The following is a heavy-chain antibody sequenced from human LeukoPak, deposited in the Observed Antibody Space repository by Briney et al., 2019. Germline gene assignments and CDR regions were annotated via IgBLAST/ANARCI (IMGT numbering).Heavy chain of an antibody. D-gene: IGHD3-10*01. V-gene: IGHV1-18*01. J-gene: IGHJ5*02. CDR3: ARKGWFGDPAAPNWFDP. CDR2: ISAYDGET. Sequence: ASVKVSCKASGYTFNRFGISWVRQAPGQGLEWLGWISAYDGETNYAQKLQGRVTMTTDTSTSTAYMELRSLRSDDTAVYYCARKGWFGDPAAPNWFDPWGQGTLVTVSS. CDR1: GYTFNRFG.